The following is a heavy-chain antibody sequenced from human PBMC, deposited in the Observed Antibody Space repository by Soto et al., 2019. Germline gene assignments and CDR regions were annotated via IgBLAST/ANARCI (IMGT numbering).Heavy chain of an antibody. CDR2: IYSGETT. Sequence: GSLRLSCAASGFNVNSDYMNWVRQTPGKGLEWVASIYSGETTYYADSVRGRFTISSDKSKNTLYFQLSSLRIEDTAVYYCTRDGRGLGRLSLFEYWGQGVLVTVSS. D-gene: IGHD2-21*02. CDR1: GFNVNSDY. CDR3: TRDGRGLGRLSLFEY. V-gene: IGHV3-53*01. J-gene: IGHJ4*02.